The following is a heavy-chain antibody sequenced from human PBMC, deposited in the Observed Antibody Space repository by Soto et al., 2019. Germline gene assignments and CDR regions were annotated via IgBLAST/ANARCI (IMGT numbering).Heavy chain of an antibody. D-gene: IGHD3-22*01. Sequence: QVQLVQSGAEVKKPGASVKVSCKASGYTFTSYDINWVRQATGQGLEWMGWLNLNSGNTGYAQKFQGRVTMTRNTSISTAYMELSSLRSEDTAVYYCARAVHHYYDSSGYYYGVFYFDYWGQGTLVTVSS. CDR1: GYTFTSYD. CDR3: ARAVHHYYDSSGYYYGVFYFDY. V-gene: IGHV1-8*01. CDR2: LNLNSGNT. J-gene: IGHJ4*02.